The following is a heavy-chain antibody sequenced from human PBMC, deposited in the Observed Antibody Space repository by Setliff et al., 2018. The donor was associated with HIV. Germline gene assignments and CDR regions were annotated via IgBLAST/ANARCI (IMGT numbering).Heavy chain of an antibody. D-gene: IGHD5-12*01. CDR1: GGSISSGDYY. Sequence: SETLSLTCTVSGGSISSGDYYWSWIRQPPGKGLEWIEYIYNSVSTFYNPSLKSRITILVDTSRNQFSLKLNSVTAADTAVYYCARGVRGIVATTHWGQGALVT. V-gene: IGHV4-30-4*01. CDR2: IYNSVST. J-gene: IGHJ4*02. CDR3: ARGVRGIVATTH.